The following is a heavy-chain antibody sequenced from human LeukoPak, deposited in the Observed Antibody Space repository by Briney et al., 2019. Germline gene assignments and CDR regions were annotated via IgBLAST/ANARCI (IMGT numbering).Heavy chain of an antibody. J-gene: IGHJ4*02. Sequence: GGSLRLSCATSGFTVSSNYMSWVRQAPGKGLEWVSVIYNGGYTYYADSVKGRFTISRDNSKNTLYLQMNSLRAEDTAVYYCARLTYTTSWNDFDYWGQGTLVTVSS. CDR3: ARLTYTTSWNDFDY. D-gene: IGHD6-13*01. CDR2: IYNGGYT. CDR1: GFTVSSNY. V-gene: IGHV3-66*04.